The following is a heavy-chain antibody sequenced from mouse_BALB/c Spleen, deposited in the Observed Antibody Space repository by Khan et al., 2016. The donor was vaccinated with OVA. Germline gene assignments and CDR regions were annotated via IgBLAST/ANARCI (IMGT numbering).Heavy chain of an antibody. CDR3: RRRDDYDDSDGLAY. CDR1: GYTFTTYG. J-gene: IGHJ3*01. CDR2: VSTDGGYT. Sequence: VQLVQSGADLVKPGGSLKLSCTASGYTFTTYGMSWVRQTPAKRLEWVATVSTDGGYTYYPDSFKGRFTISRDNSKNTLYLQMSCLKSEDTAMFYCRRRDDYDDSDGLAYWGQGTLVTVSA. D-gene: IGHD2-4*01. V-gene: IGHV5-6*01.